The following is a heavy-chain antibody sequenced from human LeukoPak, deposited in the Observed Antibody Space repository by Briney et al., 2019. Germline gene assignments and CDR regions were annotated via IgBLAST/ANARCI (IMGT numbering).Heavy chain of an antibody. V-gene: IGHV4-59*01. J-gene: IGHJ4*02. CDR3: ARDLSYFYDGGSFDY. CDR2: MYYTGKT. D-gene: IGHD3-16*01. CDR1: DDSITNYF. Sequence: SETLSLTCTVSDDSITNYFWSWIRQPPGKGLEWIGYMYYTGKTNYNPSLKSRVTISVDTSKKQFSLKLTSVTAADTAVYYCARDLSYFYDGGSFDYWSQGTLVTVSS.